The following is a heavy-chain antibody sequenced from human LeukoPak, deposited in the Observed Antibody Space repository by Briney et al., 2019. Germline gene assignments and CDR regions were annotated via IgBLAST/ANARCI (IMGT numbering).Heavy chain of an antibody. CDR3: ARAGYCSSTSCSWFDP. V-gene: IGHV1-8*01. Sequence: GASVKVSCKASGYTITSYDINWVRQATGQGLEWIGWMNPNSGNTGYTQKFQGRVTMTRNTSISTAYMELSSLRSEDTAVYYCARAGYCSSTSCSWFDPWGQGTLVTVSS. CDR2: MNPNSGNT. CDR1: GYTITSYD. J-gene: IGHJ5*02. D-gene: IGHD2-2*01.